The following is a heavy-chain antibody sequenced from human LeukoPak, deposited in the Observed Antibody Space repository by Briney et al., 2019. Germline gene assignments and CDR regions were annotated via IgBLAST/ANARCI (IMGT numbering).Heavy chain of an antibody. CDR2: ISGSGATT. Sequence: GGSLRLSCVVSGFTFSSYAMSWVRQAPGKGLEWVSTISGSGATTYHADSVKGRLTVSGDNSKNTLYVQMNSLRAEDTAVYYCAKGRIAAGRGAFDIWGQGTMVTVSS. D-gene: IGHD6-13*01. CDR3: AKGRIAAGRGAFDI. V-gene: IGHV3-23*01. CDR1: GFTFSSYA. J-gene: IGHJ3*02.